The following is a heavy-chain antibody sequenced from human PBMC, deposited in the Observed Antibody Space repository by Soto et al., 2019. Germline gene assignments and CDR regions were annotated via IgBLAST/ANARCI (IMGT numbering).Heavy chain of an antibody. CDR1: GFTFSSYA. V-gene: IGHV3-23*01. Sequence: GGSLRLSCAASGFTFSSYAMSWVRQAPGKGLEWVSAISGSGSSTYYADSVKGRFTISRDNSKNTLYLQMNSLRAEDTAVYYCAKDPRSDSAPSYWGQGTLVTVSS. CDR3: AKDPRSDSAPSY. J-gene: IGHJ4*02. D-gene: IGHD3-22*01. CDR2: ISGSGSST.